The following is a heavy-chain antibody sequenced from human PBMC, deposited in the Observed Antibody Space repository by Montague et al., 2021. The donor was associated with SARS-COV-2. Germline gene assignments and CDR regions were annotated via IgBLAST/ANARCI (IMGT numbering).Heavy chain of an antibody. V-gene: IGHV2-5*02. Sequence: PAPVKPTQTLTLTCVFSGFSLNTDGVGVAWIRRPPGKALEWLALIYWDGDQRYSPSLKTRVTITKDTSRNRVVLTMTNLDPVDTATYYCARRYDFYRAEAFDVWGQGTMVTVSS. J-gene: IGHJ3*01. CDR3: ARRYDFYRAEAFDV. CDR1: GFSLNTDGVG. CDR2: IYWDGDQ. D-gene: IGHD3-3*01.